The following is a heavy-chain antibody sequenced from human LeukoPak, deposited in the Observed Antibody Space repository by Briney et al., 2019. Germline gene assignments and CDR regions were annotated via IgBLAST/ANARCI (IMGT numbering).Heavy chain of an antibody. V-gene: IGHV3-30*04. CDR1: GFIFSTYA. D-gene: IGHD3/OR15-3a*01. J-gene: IGHJ5*02. CDR3: EIRGDNHDLT. CDR2: ISYDGRQN. Sequence: GGSLRLSCAASGFIFSTYAMNWVRQAPGKGLEWVAVISYDGRQNYYADSVKGRFTISRDNSKNTLYLQMSSLRVEDTATYYCEIRGDNHDLTWGQGTLVTVSS.